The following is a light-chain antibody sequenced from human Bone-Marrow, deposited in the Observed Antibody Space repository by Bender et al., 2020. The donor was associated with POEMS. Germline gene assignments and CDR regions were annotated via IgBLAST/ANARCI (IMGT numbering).Light chain of an antibody. Sequence: QSALTQPASVSGSPGQSITISCTGTSSDVKNYNLVSWYQQHPGKAPKLMIYEVTKRPSGVSNRFSGSKSGNTASLTISGLQAEDEADYYCCSYAGSARFFGTGTKVTVL. CDR1: SSDVKNYNL. V-gene: IGLV2-23*02. CDR3: CSYAGSARF. CDR2: EVT. J-gene: IGLJ1*01.